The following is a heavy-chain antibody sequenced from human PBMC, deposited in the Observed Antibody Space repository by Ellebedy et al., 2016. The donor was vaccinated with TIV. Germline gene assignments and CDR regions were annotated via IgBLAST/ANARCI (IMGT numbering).Heavy chain of an antibody. V-gene: IGHV3-23*01. CDR2: ISNSGATT. CDR1: GFTFRCCC. CDR3: AKVGGSYTWYAEY. D-gene: IGHD1-26*01. Sequence: GESLKISCADSGFTFRCCCMSWFPQAPGKGLEWVAVISNSGATTYADSVKGRFTISRDNSKNTLYLQMNSLRAEDTAVYYCAKVGGSYTWYAEYWGQGTLVTVSS. J-gene: IGHJ4*02.